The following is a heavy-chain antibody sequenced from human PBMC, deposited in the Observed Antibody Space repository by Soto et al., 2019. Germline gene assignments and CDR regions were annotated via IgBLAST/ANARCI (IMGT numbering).Heavy chain of an antibody. CDR3: VRGYTGYDWSRYNYYGMGV. J-gene: IGHJ6*02. V-gene: IGHV4-30-2*01. D-gene: IGHD5-12*01. Sequence: QLQLQESGSGLVKPSQTLSLTCAVSGGSINSGGYSWNWIRQPPGQGLEWIGYIYHTGNTYYNPSLKSRVTISLDRSNNQFSLRLTSVTAADTAVYFYVRGYTGYDWSRYNYYGMGVWGQGTTVTVSS. CDR2: IYHTGNT. CDR1: GGSINSGGYS.